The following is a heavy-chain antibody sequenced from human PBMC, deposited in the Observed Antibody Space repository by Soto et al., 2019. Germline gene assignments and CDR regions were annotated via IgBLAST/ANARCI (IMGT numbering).Heavy chain of an antibody. CDR2: IYYSGST. D-gene: IGHD3-16*02. CDR1: GGSISSYY. J-gene: IGHJ4*02. Sequence: SETPSLTCTVSGGSISSYYWSWIRQPPGKGLEWIGYIYYSGSTNYNPSLKSRVTISVDTSKNQFSLKLNSVTAADTGGERRGGGLGEIPGGPGVMVTFGGVIPHLDYWGQGTLVTVSS. CDR3: GGGLGEIPGGPGVMVTFGGVIPHLDY. V-gene: IGHV4-59*01.